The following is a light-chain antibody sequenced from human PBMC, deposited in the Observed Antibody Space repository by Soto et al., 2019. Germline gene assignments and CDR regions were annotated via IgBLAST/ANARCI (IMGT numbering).Light chain of an antibody. V-gene: IGLV2-14*01. Sequence: QSALTQPASVSGSPGQSITISCTGTSSDVGGYNFVSWYQQHPGKAPKLMIYAVSNRPSGVSNRFSGSKSGNRGSLTISGLQAEDEAYYYCSSYTSSGPYVFGTGTKLTVL. CDR3: SSYTSSGPYV. J-gene: IGLJ1*01. CDR1: SSDVGGYNF. CDR2: AVS.